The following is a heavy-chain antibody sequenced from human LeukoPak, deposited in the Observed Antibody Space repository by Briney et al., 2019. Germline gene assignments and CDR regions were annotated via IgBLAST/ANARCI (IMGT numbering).Heavy chain of an antibody. J-gene: IGHJ4*02. V-gene: IGHV3-23*01. Sequence: GGSLRLSCAASGFTFSSYAMSWVRQAPGKGLEWVSAISGSGGSTYYADSVKGRFTISRDNSKNTLYLQMNSLRAEDTAVYYCAKSPIFFGWDSSGQRFDYWGQGTLVTVSS. D-gene: IGHD6-25*01. CDR1: GFTFSSYA. CDR2: ISGSGGST. CDR3: AKSPIFFGWDSSGQRFDY.